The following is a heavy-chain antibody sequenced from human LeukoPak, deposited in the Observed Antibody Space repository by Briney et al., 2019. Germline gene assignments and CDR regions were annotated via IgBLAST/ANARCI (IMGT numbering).Heavy chain of an antibody. V-gene: IGHV4-4*07. CDR3: ARAIFGDSYHGIDV. J-gene: IGHJ6*02. Sequence: RPSEPLSLPCPFSGGSIGSYYWTWIRQPAGKGLEWIGRIFVSGSTNYNPSLKGRVTMSVDTSKKQFSLRLTSMSAADTAVYFCARAIFGDSYHGIDVWGQGTTVTVSS. CDR2: IFVSGST. CDR1: GGSIGSYY. D-gene: IGHD3-10*01.